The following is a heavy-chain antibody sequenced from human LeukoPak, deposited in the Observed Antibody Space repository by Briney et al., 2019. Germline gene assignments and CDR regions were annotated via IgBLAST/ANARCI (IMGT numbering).Heavy chain of an antibody. V-gene: IGHV1-18*01. D-gene: IGHD6-19*01. CDR1: GYTFTDYG. J-gene: IGHJ4*02. CDR2: ISAYNDNT. CDR3: ARDGPYRSGRYQNDN. Sequence: ASVKVSCKASGYTFTDYGIAWVRQAPGQGLQWVGWISAYNDNTNYSQKMQGRIIMTTDTSTSTAYMELKSLTSDDSAVYYCARDGPYRSGRYQNDNWGQGTLITVSS.